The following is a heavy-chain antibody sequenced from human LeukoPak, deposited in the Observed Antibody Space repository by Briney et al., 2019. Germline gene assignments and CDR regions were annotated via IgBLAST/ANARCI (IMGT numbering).Heavy chain of an antibody. V-gene: IGHV3-21*01. CDR1: GFTFSSYG. Sequence: PGGSLRLSCAASGFTFSSYGMNWVRQAPGKGLEWVSSISSSSSYIYYADSVKGRFTISRDNAKNSLYLQMNSLRAEDTAVYYCARVGILHGMDVWGQGTTVTVSS. D-gene: IGHD7-27*01. CDR2: ISSSSSYI. J-gene: IGHJ6*02. CDR3: ARVGILHGMDV.